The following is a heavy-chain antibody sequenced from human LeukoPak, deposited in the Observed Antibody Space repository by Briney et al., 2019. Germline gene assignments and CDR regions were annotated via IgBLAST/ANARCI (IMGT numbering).Heavy chain of an antibody. Sequence: GGSLRLSCAASGFTFSSYAMSWVRQAPGKGPEWVSAISGSGGSTYYADSVKGRFTISRDNSKNTLYLQMNSLRAEDTAVYYCAKDSGSYYSPIDYWGQGTLVTVSS. CDR2: ISGSGGST. V-gene: IGHV3-23*01. CDR3: AKDSGSYYSPIDY. CDR1: GFTFSSYA. D-gene: IGHD3-10*01. J-gene: IGHJ4*02.